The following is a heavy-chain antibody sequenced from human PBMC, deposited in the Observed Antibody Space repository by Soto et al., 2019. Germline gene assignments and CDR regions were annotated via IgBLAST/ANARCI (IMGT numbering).Heavy chain of an antibody. CDR1: GGSFSGYY. CDR2: INHSGST. V-gene: IGHV4-34*01. CDR3: ARGYDRLSWFDP. Sequence: SETLSLTCAVYGGSFSGYYWNWIRQPPGKGLEWIGEINHSGSTNYNPSLKSRVTISVDTSKNQFSLKLSSVTAADTAVHYCARGYDRLSWFDPWGQGTLVTVSS. D-gene: IGHD5-12*01. J-gene: IGHJ5*02.